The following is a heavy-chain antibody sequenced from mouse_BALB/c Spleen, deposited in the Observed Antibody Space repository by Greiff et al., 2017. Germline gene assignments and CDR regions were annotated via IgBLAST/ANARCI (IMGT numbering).Heavy chain of an antibody. CDR1: GFTFSSYT. V-gene: IGHV5-6-4*01. CDR2: ISSGGSYT. J-gene: IGHJ3*01. D-gene: IGHD2-3*01. CDR3: TRGDGYYEWFAY. Sequence: EVKVVESGGGLVKPGGSLKLSCAASGFTFSSYTMSWVRQTPEKRLEWVATISSGGSYTYYPDSVKGRFTISRDNAKNTLYLQMSSLKSEDTAMYYSTRGDGYYEWFAYWGQGTLVTVST.